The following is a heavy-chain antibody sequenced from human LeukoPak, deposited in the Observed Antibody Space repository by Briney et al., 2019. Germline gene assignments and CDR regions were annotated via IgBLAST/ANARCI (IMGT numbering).Heavy chain of an antibody. D-gene: IGHD2/OR15-2a*01. CDR1: GFTVSSNY. CDR2: IYSGGST. J-gene: IGHJ4*02. CDR3: ANPPRDSTTDPFAY. V-gene: IGHV3-53*01. Sequence: GGSLRLSCAASGFTVSSNYMSWVRQAPGKGLEWVSVIYSGGSTYYADSVKGRFTISRDNSKNTLCLQMNSLRAEDTAVYYCANPPRDSTTDPFAYWGQGTPVTVSS.